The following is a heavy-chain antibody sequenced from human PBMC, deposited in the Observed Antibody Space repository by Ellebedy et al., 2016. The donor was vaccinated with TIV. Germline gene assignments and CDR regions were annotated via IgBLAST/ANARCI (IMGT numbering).Heavy chain of an antibody. CDR1: GFTFSSYW. CDR2: IKPDGSDK. Sequence: GGSLRLXXAASGFTFSSYWMTWVRQVPGKGLEWVANIKPDGSDKYYVDSLKGRFTISRDNAKNSLYLQMNSLRAEDTAVYYCVRDSNYGDYWGQGTQVTVSS. D-gene: IGHD2/OR15-2a*01. V-gene: IGHV3-7*01. CDR3: VRDSNYGDY. J-gene: IGHJ4*02.